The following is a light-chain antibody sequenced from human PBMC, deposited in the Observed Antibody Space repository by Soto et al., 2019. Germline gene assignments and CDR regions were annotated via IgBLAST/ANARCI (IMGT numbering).Light chain of an antibody. CDR3: SSFTSSNTVI. V-gene: IGLV2-14*03. CDR2: DVS. J-gene: IGLJ2*01. CDR1: SSDIGGYNY. Sequence: QSALTQPASVSGSPGQSITISCTGTSSDIGGYNYVSWYQQHPGKAPKLMIYDVSYRPSGVSNRFSGSKSGNTASLTISGLQAEDDADYYCSSFTSSNTVIFGGGTQLTVL.